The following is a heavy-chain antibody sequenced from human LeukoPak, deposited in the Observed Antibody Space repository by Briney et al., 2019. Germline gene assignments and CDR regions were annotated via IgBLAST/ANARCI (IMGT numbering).Heavy chain of an antibody. CDR1: GGSISSGDYY. CDR3: ARTGAIWGQRGVYYFDC. J-gene: IGHJ4*02. D-gene: IGHD3-10*01. CDR2: IYYSGST. V-gene: IGHV4-30-4*01. Sequence: SQTVSLTCTVSGGSISSGDYYWSWIRQPPGKGLEGIGYIYYSGSTYYNPSLKSRVTISVDTSKNQFSLQLSSVPAADTAVYYCARTGAIWGQRGVYYFDCWGQGTLVTVSS.